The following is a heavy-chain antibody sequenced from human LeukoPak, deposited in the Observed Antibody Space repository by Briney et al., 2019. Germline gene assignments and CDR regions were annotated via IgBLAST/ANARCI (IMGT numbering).Heavy chain of an antibody. D-gene: IGHD3-10*01. V-gene: IGHV4-39*01. CDR2: IYYSGST. CDR1: GGSISSSSYY. Sequence: KPSETLSLTCTVSGGSISSSSYYWGWIRQPPGKGLEWIGSIYYSGSTYYNPSLKSRVTISVDTSKNQFSLRLSSVTAADTAVYYCARHKVDYYGSGSPYTPFNWFDPWGQGTLVTVSS. J-gene: IGHJ5*02. CDR3: ARHKVDYYGSGSPYTPFNWFDP.